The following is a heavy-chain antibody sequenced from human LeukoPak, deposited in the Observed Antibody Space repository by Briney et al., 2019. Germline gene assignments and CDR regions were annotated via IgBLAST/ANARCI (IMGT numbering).Heavy chain of an antibody. CDR1: GGSFSGYY. J-gene: IGHJ4*02. CDR3: ARGRAGYGSGSYYNYPYYFDY. Sequence: PSETLSLTCAVYGGSFSGYYWSWIRQPPGKGLEWIGEINHSGSTNYNPSLKSRVTISVDTSKNQFSLKLSSVTAVDTAVYYCARGRAGYGSGSYYNYPYYFDYWGQGTLVTVSS. V-gene: IGHV4-34*01. D-gene: IGHD3-10*01. CDR2: INHSGST.